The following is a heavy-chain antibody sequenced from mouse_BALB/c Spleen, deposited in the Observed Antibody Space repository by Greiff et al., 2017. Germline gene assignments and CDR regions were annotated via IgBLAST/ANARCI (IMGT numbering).Heavy chain of an antibody. V-gene: IGHV5-12-1*01. CDR2: ISSGGGST. CDR1: GFAFSSYD. Sequence: EVQLVESGGGLVKPGGSLKLSCAASGFAFSSYDMSWVRQTPEKRLEWVAYISSGGGSTYYPDTVKGRFTISRDNAKNTLYLQMSSLKSEDTAMYYCARTWYGNYVGWYFDVWGAGTTVTVSS. CDR3: ARTWYGNYVGWYFDV. J-gene: IGHJ1*01. D-gene: IGHD2-10*02.